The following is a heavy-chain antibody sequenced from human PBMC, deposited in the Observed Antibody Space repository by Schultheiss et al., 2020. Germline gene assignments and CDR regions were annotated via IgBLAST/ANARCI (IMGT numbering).Heavy chain of an antibody. CDR2: IYYSGST. CDR1: GGSISSGGYY. V-gene: IGHV4-31*03. D-gene: IGHD5-18*01. J-gene: IGHJ6*03. Sequence: SETLSLTCTVSGGSISSGGYYWSWIRQHPGKGLEWIGYIYYSGSTYYNPSLKSRVTISVDTSKNQFSLKLSSVTAADTAVYYCARGSDVDTAMVTKRYYYYYYMDVWGKGTTVTVSS. CDR3: ARGSDVDTAMVTKRYYYYYYMDV.